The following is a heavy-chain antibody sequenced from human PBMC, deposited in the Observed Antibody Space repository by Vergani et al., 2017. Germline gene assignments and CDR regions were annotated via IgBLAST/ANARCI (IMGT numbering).Heavy chain of an antibody. V-gene: IGHV4-39*03. CDR3: LGMAYYYGSGSYLKNYYYYGMDV. CDR2: IYYSGST. CDR1: GGSISSSSYY. J-gene: IGHJ6*02. D-gene: IGHD3-10*01. Sequence: QLQLQESGPGLVKPSETLSLTCTVSGGSISSSSYYWGWIRQPPGKGLGWIGRIYYSGSTYYNPSLKSRVTISVDTSKNQFSLKLSSVTAADTAVYYCLGMAYYYGSGSYLKNYYYYGMDVWGQGTTVTVSS.